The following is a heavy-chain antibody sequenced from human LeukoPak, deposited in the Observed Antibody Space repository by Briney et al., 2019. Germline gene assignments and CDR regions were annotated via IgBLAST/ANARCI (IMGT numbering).Heavy chain of an antibody. CDR2: INNDGSTT. D-gene: IGHD1-26*01. Sequence: QTGGSLRLSCAASGFNFGDYWLHWVRQAPGKGLVWVSRINNDGSTTTYADSVKGRFTISRDNAKNTLYLQMNSLRAEDTAVYYCVRDPPQWESTLDSWGQGSLVTVSS. CDR3: VRDPPQWESTLDS. CDR1: GFNFGDYW. V-gene: IGHV3-74*01. J-gene: IGHJ4*02.